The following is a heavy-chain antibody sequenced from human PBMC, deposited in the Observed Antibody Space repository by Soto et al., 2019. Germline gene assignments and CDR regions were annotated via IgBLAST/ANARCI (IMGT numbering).Heavy chain of an antibody. CDR1: GFTIDDYA. D-gene: IGHD6-6*01. CDR2: ISWNSGSI. V-gene: IGHV3-9*01. J-gene: IGHJ6*02. CDR3: AKDPLSIAARPDYYGMDV. Sequence: GGSLRLSCAASGFTIDDYAMHWVRQAPGKGLEWVSGISWNSGSIGYADSVKGRFTISRDNAKNSLYLQMNSLRAEDTALYYCAKDPLSIAARPDYYGMDVWGQGTTVTVSS.